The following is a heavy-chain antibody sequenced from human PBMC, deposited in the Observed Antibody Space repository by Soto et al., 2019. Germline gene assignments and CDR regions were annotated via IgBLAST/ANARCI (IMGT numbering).Heavy chain of an antibody. CDR2: SSPYNGNT. CDR3: ARDVHPIYYYDSSGFYDY. CDR1: AYTFTNYG. J-gene: IGHJ4*02. D-gene: IGHD3-22*01. V-gene: IGHV1-18*01. Sequence: QVQLVQSGAEVKKPGASVKVSCKASAYTFTNYGITWVRQAPGQGLEWMGWSSPYNGNTDYAQKFQDRVTMTTDTXTXTTXMELRSLRSDDTAMYYCARDVHPIYYYDSSGFYDYWGQGTLVTVSS.